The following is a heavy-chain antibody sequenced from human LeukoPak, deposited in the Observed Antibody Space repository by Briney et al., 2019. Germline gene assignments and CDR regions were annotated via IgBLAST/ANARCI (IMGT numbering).Heavy chain of an antibody. CDR3: ARDRRDFDWLLFLDY. J-gene: IGHJ4*02. D-gene: IGHD3-9*01. CDR2: IYYSGST. CDR1: GGSISSYY. V-gene: IGHV4-59*01. Sequence: SETLSLTCTVSGGSISSYYWSWIRQPPGKGPEWIGYIYYSGSTNYNPSLKSRVTISVDTSKNQFSLKLSSVTAADTAVYYCARDRRDFDWLLFLDYWGQGTLVTVSS.